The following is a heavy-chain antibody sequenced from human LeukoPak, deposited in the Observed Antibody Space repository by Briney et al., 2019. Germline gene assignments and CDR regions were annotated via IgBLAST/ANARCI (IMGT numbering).Heavy chain of an antibody. CDR3: ARSGHCSGAACYAEGIDY. J-gene: IGHJ4*02. D-gene: IGHD2-15*01. V-gene: IGHV1-18*01. Sequence: GASVKVSCKASGYTFTSYGISWVRQAPGQGLEWMGWISAYNGNTNYAQKLQGRVTMTTDTSTSTAYMEVANLRSDDTAMYYCARSGHCSGAACYAEGIDYWGQGTLVTVSS. CDR2: ISAYNGNT. CDR1: GYTFTSYG.